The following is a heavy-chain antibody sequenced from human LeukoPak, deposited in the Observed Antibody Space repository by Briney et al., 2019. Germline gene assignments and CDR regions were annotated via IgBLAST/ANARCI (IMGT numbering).Heavy chain of an antibody. D-gene: IGHD6-19*01. Sequence: PSETLSLTCTVSGGPINSYYWSWIRQPAGKGLEWIGRFYTSGNTNYNPSLKSRVTMSVDTSKNQFSLKLSSVTAADTAVYYCARVRIAVADYWGQGTLVTVSS. CDR2: FYTSGNT. CDR3: ARVRIAVADY. V-gene: IGHV4-4*07. CDR1: GGPINSYY. J-gene: IGHJ4*02.